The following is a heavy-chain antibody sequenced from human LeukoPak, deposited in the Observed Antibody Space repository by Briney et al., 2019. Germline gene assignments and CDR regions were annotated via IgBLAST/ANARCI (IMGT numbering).Heavy chain of an antibody. CDR1: GYTFTGYY. CDR3: ARDRGYCTNGVCYTSSFDP. D-gene: IGHD2-8*01. V-gene: IGHV1-2*04. CDR2: INPNSGGT. J-gene: IGHJ5*02. Sequence: ASVKVSCKASGYTFTGYYMHWVRQAPGQGLEWMGWINPNSGGTNYAKKLQGWVTMTRDTSISTAYMELSRLRSDDTAVYYCARDRGYCTNGVCYTSSFDPWGQGTLVTVSS.